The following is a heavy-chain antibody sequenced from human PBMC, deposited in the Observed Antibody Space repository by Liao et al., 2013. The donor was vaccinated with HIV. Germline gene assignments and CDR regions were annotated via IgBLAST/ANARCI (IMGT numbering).Heavy chain of an antibody. CDR1: GGSVSSSGYY. J-gene: IGHJ6*03. D-gene: IGHD1-7*01. Sequence: QLQLQESGPGLVRPSETLSLTCTVSGGSVSSSGYYWGWIRQPPGEGLAWIGSIYTSGSTNYNPSLKSRVTMSVDTSKNQFSLKLSSVTAADTAVYYCARDNWNLDYYYYMDVWGKGTTVTVSS. V-gene: IGHV4-39*07. CDR3: ARDNWNLDYYYYMDV. CDR2: IYTSGST.